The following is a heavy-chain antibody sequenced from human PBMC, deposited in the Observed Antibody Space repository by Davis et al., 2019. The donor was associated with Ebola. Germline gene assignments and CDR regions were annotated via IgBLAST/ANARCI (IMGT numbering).Heavy chain of an antibody. J-gene: IGHJ4*02. CDR1: GFTFSSYG. V-gene: IGHV3-30*03. CDR2: ISYDGSNK. CDR3: ARAVPTYYYDSSGYEKGLFDY. Sequence: GESLKISCAASGFTFSSYGMHWVRQAPGKGLEWVAVISYDGSNKYYADSVKGRFTISRDNSKNTLYLQMNSLRAEDTAVYYCARAVPTYYYDSSGYEKGLFDYWGQGTLVTVSS. D-gene: IGHD3-22*01.